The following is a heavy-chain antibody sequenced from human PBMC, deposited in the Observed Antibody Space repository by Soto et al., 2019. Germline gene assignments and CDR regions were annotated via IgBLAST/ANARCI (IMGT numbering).Heavy chain of an antibody. J-gene: IGHJ4*02. CDR2: ISYDGSNK. CDR3: ARDPDSSGYYVFDY. D-gene: IGHD3-22*01. Sequence: GGSQRLSCAASGFTFGSYAMHWVRQAPGKGLEWVAVISYDGSNKYYADSVKGRFTISRDNSKNTLYLQMNSLRAEDTAVYYCARDPDSSGYYVFDYWGQGTLVTVSS. V-gene: IGHV3-30-3*01. CDR1: GFTFGSYA.